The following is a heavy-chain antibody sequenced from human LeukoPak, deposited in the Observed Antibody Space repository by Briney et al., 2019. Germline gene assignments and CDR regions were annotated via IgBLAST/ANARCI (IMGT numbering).Heavy chain of an antibody. CDR1: GFTFSSDA. CDR3: ASDASDGYNYYWYFDL. V-gene: IGHV3-23*01. CDR2: FSGSGGST. J-gene: IGHJ2*01. Sequence: GGSLRLSCAASGFTFSSDAMSWGREAPGKGREWVSAFSGSGGSTSYADSVKGRFTISRDNSKNTVYLQMNSLRAEDTAVYSCASDASDGYNYYWYFDLWGRATLVTVSS. D-gene: IGHD5-24*01.